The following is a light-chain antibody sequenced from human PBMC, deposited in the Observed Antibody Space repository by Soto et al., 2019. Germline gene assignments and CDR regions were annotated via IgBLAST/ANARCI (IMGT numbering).Light chain of an antibody. CDR2: DVS. CDR3: SSYTSSSPPV. Sequence: QSALTQPASVSGSPGQSITISCTGTSSDVGGYNYVSWYQQHPGKAPKLMIYDVSNRPSGVSNRFSGSKSGNTAYLTISGLQAEDEADYYCSSYTSSSPPVFGTGTKVTAL. CDR1: SSDVGGYNY. V-gene: IGLV2-14*01. J-gene: IGLJ1*01.